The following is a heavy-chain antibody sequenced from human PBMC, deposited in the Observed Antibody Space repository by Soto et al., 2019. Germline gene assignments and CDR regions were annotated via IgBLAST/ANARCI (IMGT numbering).Heavy chain of an antibody. D-gene: IGHD3-9*01. V-gene: IGHV4-59*01. CDR3: ARCMAEEQIFYYFDY. Sequence: LSLTCTVSGGSISGFYWSWIRQPPGKGLEWIGYIFNSGTTHYNPSLKNRVTISVDASKSQFYLKLRSVTAADTAVYYCARCMAEEQIFYYFDYWGQGALVTVSS. CDR1: GGSISGFY. J-gene: IGHJ4*02. CDR2: IFNSGTT.